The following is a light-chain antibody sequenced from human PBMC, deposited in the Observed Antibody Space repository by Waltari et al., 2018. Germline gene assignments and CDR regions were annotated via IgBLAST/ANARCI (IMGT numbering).Light chain of an antibody. CDR1: SPNIGNNY. V-gene: IGLV1-51*01. CDR3: GTWDSRMSVAV. CDR2: ENV. Sequence: QSVLTQPPSVSAASGQKVTISCSGSSPNIGNNYVAWYQQFPGTAPKLLIYENVKRPSAIPGRFSGSKSGPSATLYIHGLQTGDEADYCCGTWDSRMSVAVLGGGTKVTVL. J-gene: IGLJ2*01.